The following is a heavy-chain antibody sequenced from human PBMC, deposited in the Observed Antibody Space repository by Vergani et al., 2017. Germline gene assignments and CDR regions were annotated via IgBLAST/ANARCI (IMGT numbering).Heavy chain of an antibody. CDR1: GDSIISRSYY. CDR2: IYNSGNG. Sequence: QMQLQESGPGLVKASETLSLTCTFPGDSIISRSYYWGWIRQPPGKGLEWIGSIYNSGNGDSSSSLKSRVTISADTSTNQFSLRLTSVSAADTAVNYCASGKYYSDSTSRCRGRYCDVWGRGTLVTVPS. CDR3: ASGKYYSDSTSRCRGRYCDV. D-gene: IGHD3-16*01. V-gene: IGHV4-39*01. J-gene: IGHJ2*01.